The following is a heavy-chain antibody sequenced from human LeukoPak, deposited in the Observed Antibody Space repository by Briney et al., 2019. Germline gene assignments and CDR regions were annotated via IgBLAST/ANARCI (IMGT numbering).Heavy chain of an antibody. CDR1: GDSATSYY. V-gene: IGHV4-4*08. D-gene: IGHD2-21*01. CDR3: ERLECVGDGCYNH. J-gene: IGHJ4*02. Sequence: PSETLTLTCSASGDSATSYYWSWIAKLPGKGLKGIGYVSSDGIPYYTPSLRSRDILSVDTAKNPISLSLSTLTAAHTATYYCERLECVGDGCYNHWGRGTLVTVSS. CDR2: VSSDGIP.